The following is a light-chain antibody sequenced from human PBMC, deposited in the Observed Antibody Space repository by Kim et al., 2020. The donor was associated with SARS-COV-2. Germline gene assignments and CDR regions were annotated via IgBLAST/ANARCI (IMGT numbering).Light chain of an antibody. V-gene: IGKV3-11*01. Sequence: PATLSLSPGERATLSCRASQSVSSYLAWYQQKPGQAPRLLIYDASNRATGIPARFSGSGSGTDFTLTISSLEPEDFAVYYCQLGLTFGGGTKVEIK. CDR3: QLGLT. J-gene: IGKJ4*01. CDR1: QSVSSY. CDR2: DAS.